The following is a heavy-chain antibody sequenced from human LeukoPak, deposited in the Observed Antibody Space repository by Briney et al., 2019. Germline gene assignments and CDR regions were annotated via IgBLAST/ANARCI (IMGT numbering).Heavy chain of an antibody. V-gene: IGHV3-7*03. CDR2: IKQDGSEK. J-gene: IGHJ4*02. Sequence: TGGSLRLSCAASGFTFDKYWMSWVRQTRGKGLEWVANIKQDGSEKYYVDSVKGRFTISRDNAKSSLYLQMTSLGTEDTAVYYCARDKEEGATKFDSWGQGILVTVSS. CDR1: GFTFDKYW. D-gene: IGHD1-26*01. CDR3: ARDKEEGATKFDS.